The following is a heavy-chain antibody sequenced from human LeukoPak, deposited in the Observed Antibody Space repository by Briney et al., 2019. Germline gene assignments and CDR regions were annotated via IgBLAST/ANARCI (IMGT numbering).Heavy chain of an antibody. Sequence: SETLSLTCGVSDYSIISDYYWTWIRQPPRKGLEWIGEINHRGSTNYNPSLKSRVTISVDTSKNQFSLKLSSVTAADTAVYYCARSVSGSGYKLDYWDQGTLVTVSS. CDR1: DYSIISDYY. D-gene: IGHD3-22*01. V-gene: IGHV4-34*01. J-gene: IGHJ4*02. CDR2: INHRGST. CDR3: ARSVSGSGYKLDY.